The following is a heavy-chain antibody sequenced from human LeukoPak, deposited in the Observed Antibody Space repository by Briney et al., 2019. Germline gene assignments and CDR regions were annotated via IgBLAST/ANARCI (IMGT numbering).Heavy chain of an antibody. Sequence: GRSLRLSCAASGFTFDDYAVHWVRQAPGKGLEWVSGISWNSGSIGYADSVKGRFTISRDNAKNSLYLQMNSLRAEDTALYYCAKGPYSSGWYSYYFDYWGQGTLVTVSS. J-gene: IGHJ4*02. V-gene: IGHV3-9*01. CDR3: AKGPYSSGWYSYYFDY. CDR1: GFTFDDYA. CDR2: ISWNSGSI. D-gene: IGHD6-19*01.